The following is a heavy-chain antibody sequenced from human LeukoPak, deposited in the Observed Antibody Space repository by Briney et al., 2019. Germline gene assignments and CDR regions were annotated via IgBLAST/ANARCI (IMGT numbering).Heavy chain of an antibody. D-gene: IGHD2-2*01. Sequence: GGSLRLSCAASGFTFSSYAMSWDRQAPGKVLEWVSAMSGSGDNTYYADSVKGRFTISRDNSKNTLYLQMNSLRAEDTAIYYCAVSPKVVEVWGKGTTVTVSS. CDR1: GFTFSSYA. CDR2: MSGSGDNT. CDR3: AVSPKVVEV. J-gene: IGHJ6*04. V-gene: IGHV3-23*01.